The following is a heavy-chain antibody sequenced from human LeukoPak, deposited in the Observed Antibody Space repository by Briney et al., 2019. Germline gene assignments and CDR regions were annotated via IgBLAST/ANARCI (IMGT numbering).Heavy chain of an antibody. J-gene: IGHJ4*02. CDR1: GYTFTSYY. D-gene: IGHD3-10*01. V-gene: IGHV1-46*01. Sequence: ASVKVSCKASGYTFTSYYMHWVRQAPGQGLEWMGVMNPSVGSTSYAQKFQGRVTMTRDTSTSTAYMELSGLTSEDTAVYYCARVGWFGELPTDYWGQGTLVTVSS. CDR2: MNPSVGST. CDR3: ARVGWFGELPTDY.